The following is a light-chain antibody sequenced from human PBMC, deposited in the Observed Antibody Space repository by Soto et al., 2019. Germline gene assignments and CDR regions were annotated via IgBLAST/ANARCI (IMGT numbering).Light chain of an antibody. Sequence: EIVLTQSPGTLSLSPGERATLSCRASQSVSSGFLAWYQQKPGQAPRPLVYGASNRATGIPDRFSGSGSGTDFTLTISRLEPEDFAVYYCHQRQSWPRTFGQGTKVDIK. CDR1: QSVSSGF. V-gene: IGKV3-20*01. CDR3: HQRQSWPRT. CDR2: GAS. J-gene: IGKJ1*01.